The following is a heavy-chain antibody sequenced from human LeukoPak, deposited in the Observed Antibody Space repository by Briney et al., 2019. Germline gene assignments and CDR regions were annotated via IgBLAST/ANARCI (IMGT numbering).Heavy chain of an antibody. J-gene: IGHJ6*03. Sequence: SETLPLTCTVSGGSISSSSYYWGWIRQPPGKGLEWIGSIYYSGSTYYNPSLKSRVTISVDTSKNQFSLKLSSVTAAETAVYYCARLTVTTLYYYYYVDVWGKGTTVTISS. CDR1: GGSISSSSYY. V-gene: IGHV4-39*01. CDR3: ARLTVTTLYYYYYVDV. D-gene: IGHD4-17*01. CDR2: IYYSGST.